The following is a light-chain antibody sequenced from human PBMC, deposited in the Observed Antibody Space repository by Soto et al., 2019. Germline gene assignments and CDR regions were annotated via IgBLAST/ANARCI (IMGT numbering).Light chain of an antibody. CDR3: QQYNNWPLT. CDR1: QSVSSN. Sequence: IVMTQSPATLSVSPGERATLSCRASQSVSSNLALYQQKPGQTPRLLIYGTSTRATGIPARFSGSGSGTEFTLTISSLQSEDFAVYYCQQYNNWPLTFGGGTKVEIK. J-gene: IGKJ4*01. CDR2: GTS. V-gene: IGKV3-15*01.